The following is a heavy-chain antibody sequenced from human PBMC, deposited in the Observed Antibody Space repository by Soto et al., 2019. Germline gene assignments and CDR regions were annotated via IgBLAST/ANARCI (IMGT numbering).Heavy chain of an antibody. V-gene: IGHV3-23*01. CDR3: AKGFYDSNYALNY. D-gene: IGHD3-22*01. Sequence: EVQLLESGGGLVQPGGSLRVSCVASGFTFSTFDMSWARQAPGKGLEWVSGISASGGSTYYADSVKGRFSISRDNSKNTLYLQMNGLRAEDTAVYHCAKGFYDSNYALNYWGQGTLVSVSS. J-gene: IGHJ4*02. CDR2: ISASGGST. CDR1: GFTFSTFD.